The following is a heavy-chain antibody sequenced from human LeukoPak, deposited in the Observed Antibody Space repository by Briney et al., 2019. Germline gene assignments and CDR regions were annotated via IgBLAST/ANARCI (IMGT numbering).Heavy chain of an antibody. J-gene: IGHJ4*02. CDR2: IYHSGTTYSGST. CDR3: ARRSRGPRLLWAARIGYYFDY. Sequence: SETLSLTCNVSGASMSNYYWVWIRQPPGKGLEWIGSIYHSGTTYSGSTSYNPSLKSRVTISVDTSKNQFSLKLSSVTAADTAVYYCARRSRGPRLLWAARIGYYFDYWGQRTLVTVSS. V-gene: IGHV4-39*07. D-gene: IGHD3-10*01. CDR1: GASMSNYY.